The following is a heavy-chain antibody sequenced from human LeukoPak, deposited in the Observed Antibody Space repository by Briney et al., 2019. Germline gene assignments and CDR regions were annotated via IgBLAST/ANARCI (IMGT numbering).Heavy chain of an antibody. CDR2: ISAYNGNT. V-gene: IGHV1-18*01. J-gene: IGHJ4*02. Sequence: ASVKVSCKASGYTFTSYGISWVRQAPGQGLEWMGWISAYNGNTNYEQKLQGRVTMTTDTSTSTAYMELRSLRSDDTDVYYCARGLGILIVDAGTLDYWGQGTLVTVSS. D-gene: IGHD7-27*01. CDR1: GYTFTSYG. CDR3: ARGLGILIVDAGTLDY.